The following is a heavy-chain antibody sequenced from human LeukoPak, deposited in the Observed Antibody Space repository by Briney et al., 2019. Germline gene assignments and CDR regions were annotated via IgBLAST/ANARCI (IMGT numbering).Heavy chain of an antibody. CDR1: GGTFSSYA. CDR3: ARDLGYLGGRQHWFDP. V-gene: IGHV1-69*01. Sequence: SVKVSCKAPGGTFSSYAITWVRQAPGQGLEWMGGIIPIFGTTNYAQKFQGRVTITADESTSTAYMELSSLRSDDTAVYYCARDLGYLGGRQHWFDPWGQGTLVTVSS. D-gene: IGHD3-16*01. CDR2: IIPIFGTT. J-gene: IGHJ5*02.